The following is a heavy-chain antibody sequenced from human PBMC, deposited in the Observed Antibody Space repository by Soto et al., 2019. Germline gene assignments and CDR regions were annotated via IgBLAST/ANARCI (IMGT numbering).Heavy chain of an antibody. D-gene: IGHD1-7*01. CDR3: ARNELPNNWFDS. J-gene: IGHJ5*01. V-gene: IGHV1-18*01. CDR1: GYTFNSYG. CDR2: ISAYNGNT. Sequence: ASVKVSCKASGYTFNSYGISWVRQAPGQGLEWMGWISAYNGNTNYAQKLQGRVTMTTDTSTSTAYMELRSLRSDDTAVYYCARNELPNNWFDSWGQGPLVTVSS.